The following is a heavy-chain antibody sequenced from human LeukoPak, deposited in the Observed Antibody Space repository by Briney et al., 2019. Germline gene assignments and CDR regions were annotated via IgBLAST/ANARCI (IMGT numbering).Heavy chain of an antibody. V-gene: IGHV4-34*01. J-gene: IGHJ4*02. CDR1: GGSFSGYY. Sequence: PSETLSLTCAVYGGSFSGYYWSWIRQPPGKGLEWIGEINHSGSTNYNPSLKSRVTISVDTSKNQFSLKLTSVTAADTAVYYCARRPLCNSTSCGRFDYWGQGTLVTVSS. CDR3: ARRPLCNSTSCGRFDY. D-gene: IGHD2-2*01. CDR2: INHSGST.